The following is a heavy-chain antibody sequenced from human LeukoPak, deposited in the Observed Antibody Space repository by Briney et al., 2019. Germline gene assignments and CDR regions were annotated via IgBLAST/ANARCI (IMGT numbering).Heavy chain of an antibody. CDR2: IIPIFGTA. Sequence: SVKVSCKASGGTFSSYAISWVRQAPGQGLEWMGGIIPIFGTANYAQKFQGRVTITADESTSTAYMELSSLRSEDTAVYYCARGYYNDSSGYYPFDYWGQGTLVTVSS. V-gene: IGHV1-69*13. J-gene: IGHJ4*02. CDR1: GGTFSSYA. CDR3: ARGYYNDSSGYYPFDY. D-gene: IGHD3-22*01.